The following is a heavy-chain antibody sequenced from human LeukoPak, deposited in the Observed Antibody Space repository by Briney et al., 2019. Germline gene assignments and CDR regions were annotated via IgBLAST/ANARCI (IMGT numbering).Heavy chain of an antibody. CDR2: IYHSGST. Sequence: PSETLSLTCTVSGYSISSGYYWGWIRPPPGKGLEWIGIIYHSGSTYYNPSLKSRVTISVDTSKNQFSLKLSSVTAADTAVYYCARYRAGANDAFDIWGQGTMVTVSS. D-gene: IGHD1-26*01. CDR3: ARYRAGANDAFDI. CDR1: GYSISSGYY. J-gene: IGHJ3*02. V-gene: IGHV4-38-2*02.